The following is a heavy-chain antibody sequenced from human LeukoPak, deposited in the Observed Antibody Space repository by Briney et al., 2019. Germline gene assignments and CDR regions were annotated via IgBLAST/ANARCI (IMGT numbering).Heavy chain of an antibody. CDR2: INWNGGST. Sequence: PGGSLRLSCAASGFSFDDYGMSRVRQAPGKGLEWVSGINWNGGSTGYADSVKGRFTISRDNAKNSLYLQMNSLRAEDTAVYYCARDPSIAAAGYFQHWGQGTLATASS. V-gene: IGHV3-20*04. CDR1: GFSFDDYG. D-gene: IGHD6-13*01. J-gene: IGHJ1*01. CDR3: ARDPSIAAAGYFQH.